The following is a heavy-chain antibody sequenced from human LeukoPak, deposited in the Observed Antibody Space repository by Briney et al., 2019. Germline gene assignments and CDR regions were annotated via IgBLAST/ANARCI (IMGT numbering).Heavy chain of an antibody. CDR2: VSGGGVTT. J-gene: IGHJ4*02. D-gene: IGHD6-19*01. CDR3: PKQSYASGWNPFDY. Sequence: PGGSLRLSCAASGFTFSSYAMSWVRQAPGKGLEWVSTVSGGGVTTYYADSAKGRFTISRDNSKDTLYLQMNSLTAGDTAVYYCPKQSYASGWNPFDYWGQGILVTVSS. V-gene: IGHV3-23*01. CDR1: GFTFSSYA.